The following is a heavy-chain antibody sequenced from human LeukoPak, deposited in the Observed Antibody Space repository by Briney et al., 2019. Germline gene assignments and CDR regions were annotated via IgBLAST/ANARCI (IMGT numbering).Heavy chain of an antibody. J-gene: IGHJ4*02. D-gene: IGHD5-24*01. CDR1: GFTFDDYA. Sequence: GRSLRLSCAASGFTFDDYAMHWVRQAPGKGLEWVSGISWNSGSIGYADSVKGRFTISRDNAQNSLYLQMNSLKPEDMAVYYCARIRRDGYTVDKYFDYWGQGTLVTVSS. CDR3: ARIRRDGYTVDKYFDY. CDR2: ISWNSGSI. V-gene: IGHV3-9*03.